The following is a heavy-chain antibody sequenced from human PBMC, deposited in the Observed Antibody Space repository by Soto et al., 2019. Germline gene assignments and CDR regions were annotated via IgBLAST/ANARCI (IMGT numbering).Heavy chain of an antibody. Sequence: QVQLVESGGGVVQPGRSLRLSCAASGFTFSSYGMHWVRQAPGKGLEWVAVISYDGSNKYYADSVKGRFTISRDNSKNTLYLQMNSLRAEDTAVYYCAKDLGYYYDSSGYSSDGAGYWGQGTLVTVSS. V-gene: IGHV3-30*18. D-gene: IGHD3-22*01. CDR3: AKDLGYYYDSSGYSSDGAGY. CDR1: GFTFSSYG. J-gene: IGHJ4*02. CDR2: ISYDGSNK.